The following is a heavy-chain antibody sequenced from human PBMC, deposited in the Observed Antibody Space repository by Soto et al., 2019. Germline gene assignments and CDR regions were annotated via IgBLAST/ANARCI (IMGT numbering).Heavy chain of an antibody. CDR3: ARDWGYCSGGSCPEGYYYGMDV. Sequence: QVQLVESGGGVVQPGRSLRLSCAASGFTFSSYGMHWVRQAPGKGLEWVAVIWYDGSNKYYADSVKGRFTISRDNSKNTLYLQMNSLRAEDTAVYYCARDWGYCSGGSCPEGYYYGMDVWGQGTTVTVSS. D-gene: IGHD2-15*01. V-gene: IGHV3-33*01. J-gene: IGHJ6*02. CDR2: IWYDGSNK. CDR1: GFTFSSYG.